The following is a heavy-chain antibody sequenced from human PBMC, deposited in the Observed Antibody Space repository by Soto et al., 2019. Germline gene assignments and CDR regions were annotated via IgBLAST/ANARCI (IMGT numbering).Heavy chain of an antibody. CDR3: ASFPSAAAASGYYFDY. Sequence: SETLSLTCTVSGGSISRSNYYWGWIRQPPGKGLEWIGSVYYSGSTYYNPSLKSRVTISVDTSKNHFSLKLSSVTAADTAVYYCASFPSAAAASGYYFDYWGQGTLVTVSS. V-gene: IGHV4-39*02. CDR2: VYYSGST. CDR1: GGSISRSNYY. J-gene: IGHJ4*02. D-gene: IGHD6-13*01.